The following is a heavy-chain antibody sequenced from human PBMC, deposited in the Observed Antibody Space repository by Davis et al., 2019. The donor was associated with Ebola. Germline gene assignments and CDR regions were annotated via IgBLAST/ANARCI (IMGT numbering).Heavy chain of an antibody. CDR3: AKGNGDYGELDY. V-gene: IGHV3-23*01. CDR2: ISGSGGST. Sequence: GRSLRLSCAASGFTFSSYAMSWVRQAPGKGLEWVSAISGSGGSTYYADSVKGRFTISRDNSKNTLYLQMNSLRAEDTAVYYCAKGNGDYGELDYWGQGTLVTVSS. CDR1: GFTFSSYA. J-gene: IGHJ4*02. D-gene: IGHD4-17*01.